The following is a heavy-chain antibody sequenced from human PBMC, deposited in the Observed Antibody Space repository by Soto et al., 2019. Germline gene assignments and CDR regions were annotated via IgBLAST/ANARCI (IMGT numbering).Heavy chain of an antibody. CDR2: IYYSGST. J-gene: IGHJ5*02. CDR3: ARDNYCSGGSCYSDP. V-gene: IGHV4-61*01. Sequence: PSETLSLTCTVSGGSVSSGSYYWSWIRQPPGKGLEWIGYIYYSGSTNYNPSLKSRVTVSVDTSKNQFSLKLSSVTAADTAVYYCARDNYCSGGSCYSDPWGQGTLVTVSS. CDR1: GGSVSSGSYY. D-gene: IGHD2-15*01.